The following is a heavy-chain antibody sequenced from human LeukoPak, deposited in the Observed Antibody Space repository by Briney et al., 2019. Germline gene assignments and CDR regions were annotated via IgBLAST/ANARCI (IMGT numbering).Heavy chain of an antibody. CDR1: GSSLAYVL. V-gene: IGHV3-74*01. CDR3: AMGGSSSWHQDFQH. Sequence: GGSLRLSSSACGSSLAYVLTHTGCQAPGKGLVWVSRINSDGSSTRYADSVKGRFTISRDNAKNTLYLQMNSLRAEDTALCYCAMGGSSSWHQDFQHWGQGTLVTVSS. CDR2: INSDGSST. J-gene: IGHJ1*01. D-gene: IGHD6-13*01.